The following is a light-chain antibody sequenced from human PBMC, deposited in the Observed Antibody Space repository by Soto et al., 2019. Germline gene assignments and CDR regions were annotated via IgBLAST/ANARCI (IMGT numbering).Light chain of an antibody. Sequence: DIQLTHSPSSLSVSVGERVTTTCQTSQDINTYLNWYQQKPGRAPKLLIYDASNLETGVASTFSGSGSGTHFTFTINSLQPEDVGTYYCQQYRTLPITFGQGTRLEI. CDR2: DAS. CDR1: QDINTY. J-gene: IGKJ5*01. V-gene: IGKV1-33*01. CDR3: QQYRTLPIT.